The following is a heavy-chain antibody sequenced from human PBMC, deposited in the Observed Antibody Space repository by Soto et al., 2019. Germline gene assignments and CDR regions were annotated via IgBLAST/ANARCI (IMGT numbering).Heavy chain of an antibody. V-gene: IGHV4-59*01. J-gene: IGHJ5*02. CDR2: IYYSGST. D-gene: IGHD3-22*01. Sequence: SETLSLTCTVSGGSISSYYWSWIRQPPGKGLEWIGYIYYSGSTNYNPSLKSRVTISVDTSKNQFSLKLSSVTAADTAVYYCAREGYYYYSSGNWFDPWGQGTLVTVSS. CDR1: GGSISSYY. CDR3: AREGYYYYSSGNWFDP.